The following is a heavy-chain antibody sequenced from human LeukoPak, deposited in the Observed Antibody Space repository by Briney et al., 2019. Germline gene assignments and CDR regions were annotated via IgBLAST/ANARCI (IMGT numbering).Heavy chain of an antibody. CDR1: VGTFSSYA. CDR3: ARRRRTRSSTSRYQGWFDP. Sequence: GSSVTVSCKASVGTFSSYAISWVRQAPGQGLEWMGGIIPIFGTANYAQKFHGRVTITADESTSTAYIELSSLRSENTAVYYCARRRRTRSSTSRYQGWFDPWGQGTLVTVSS. CDR2: IIPIFGTA. J-gene: IGHJ5*02. V-gene: IGHV1-69*01. D-gene: IGHD2-2*01.